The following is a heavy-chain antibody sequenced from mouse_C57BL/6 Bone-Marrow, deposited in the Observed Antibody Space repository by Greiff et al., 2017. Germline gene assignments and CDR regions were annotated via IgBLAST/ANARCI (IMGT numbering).Heavy chain of an antibody. CDR1: GFTFSSYG. J-gene: IGHJ1*03. V-gene: IGHV5-6*01. D-gene: IGHD1-1*01. Sequence: EVNVVESGGDLVKPGGSLKLSCAASGFTFSSYGMSWVRQTPDKRLEWVATISSGGSYTYYPDSVKGRFTISRDNAKNTLYLQMSSLKSEDTAMYYCARPGITTVVDWYFDVWGTGTTVTVSS. CDR2: ISSGGSYT. CDR3: ARPGITTVVDWYFDV.